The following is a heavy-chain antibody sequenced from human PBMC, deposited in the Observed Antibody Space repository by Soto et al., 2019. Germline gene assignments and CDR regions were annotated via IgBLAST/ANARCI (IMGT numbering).Heavy chain of an antibody. J-gene: IGHJ4*02. CDR3: ARVGTGYYDSSGNFDY. V-gene: IGHV4-59*01. Sequence: SETLSLTCTVSGGSISSYYWSWIRQPPGKGLEWIGYIYYSGSTNYNPSLKSRVTISVDTSKNQFSLKLSSVTAADTAVYYCARVGTGYYDSSGNFDYWGQGTLVTVSS. CDR2: IYYSGST. CDR1: GGSISSYY. D-gene: IGHD3-22*01.